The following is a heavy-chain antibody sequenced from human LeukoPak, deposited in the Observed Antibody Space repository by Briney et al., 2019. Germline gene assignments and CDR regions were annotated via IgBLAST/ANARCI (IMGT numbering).Heavy chain of an antibody. V-gene: IGHV3-33*01. D-gene: IGHD5-18*01. CDR1: GFTFSSYG. Sequence: GGSLRLSCAASGFTFSSYGMHWVRQAPGKGLEWVAVIWYDGSNKYYADSVKGRFTISGDNSKNTLYLQMNSLRAEDTAVYYCARVDTATAMYYFDYWGQGTLVTVSS. CDR2: IWYDGSNK. CDR3: ARVDTATAMYYFDY. J-gene: IGHJ4*02.